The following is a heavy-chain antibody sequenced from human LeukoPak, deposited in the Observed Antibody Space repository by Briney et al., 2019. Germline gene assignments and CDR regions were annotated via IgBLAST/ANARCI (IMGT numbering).Heavy chain of an antibody. J-gene: IGHJ4*02. V-gene: IGHV1-18*01. Sequence: ASVKVSCKASGYTFTSYSISWVRHAPGQGLEWMGWISAYNGNTNYAQKLQGRVTMTTDTSTSTAYMELRSLRSDDTAVYYCARDQSRKLTGEFDYWGQGTLVTVSS. CDR3: ARDQSRKLTGEFDY. D-gene: IGHD1-20*01. CDR1: GYTFTSYS. CDR2: ISAYNGNT.